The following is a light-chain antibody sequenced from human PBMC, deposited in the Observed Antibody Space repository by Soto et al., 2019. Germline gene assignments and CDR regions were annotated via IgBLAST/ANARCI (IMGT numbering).Light chain of an antibody. J-gene: IGKJ4*02. CDR1: QSVSNN. V-gene: IGKV3-15*01. Sequence: EIVMTQSPSTLSVSPGERAILSCRASQSVSNNLAWYQQKPGQAPSLLIYHASTRATGIPARFSGSGSGTEFTLTISSLQSEDFAVYYCQQYNKSPLTFGGGTKVEIK. CDR2: HAS. CDR3: QQYNKSPLT.